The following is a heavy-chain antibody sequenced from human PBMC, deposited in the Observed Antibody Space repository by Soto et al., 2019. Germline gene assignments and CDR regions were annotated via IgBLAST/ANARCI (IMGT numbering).Heavy chain of an antibody. D-gene: IGHD3-3*01. CDR2: ISAYNGNT. V-gene: IGHV1-18*01. J-gene: IGHJ5*02. CDR1: GYTFTSYG. Sequence: ASVKVSCKASGYTFTSYGISWVRQAPGQGLEWMGWISAYNGNTNYAQKLQGRVTMTTDTSTSTAYMELRSLRSDDTAVYYCARLASDYDFWSGTSYNWFDPWGQGTLVTVSS. CDR3: ARLASDYDFWSGTSYNWFDP.